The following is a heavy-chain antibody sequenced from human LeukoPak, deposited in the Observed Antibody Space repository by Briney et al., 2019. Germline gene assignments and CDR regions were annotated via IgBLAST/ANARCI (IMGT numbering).Heavy chain of an antibody. V-gene: IGHV3-23*01. CDR3: AKVLNTVTTSEGAFDI. J-gene: IGHJ3*02. Sequence: PGGSLRLSCSASGFTFSSYAMSWVRQAPGKGLEWVSVISGSGGSTYYADSVKGRFTISRDNSKNTPYLQMNSLRAEDTAVYYCAKVLNTVTTSEGAFDIWGQGTMVTVSS. CDR1: GFTFSSYA. D-gene: IGHD4-17*01. CDR2: ISGSGGST.